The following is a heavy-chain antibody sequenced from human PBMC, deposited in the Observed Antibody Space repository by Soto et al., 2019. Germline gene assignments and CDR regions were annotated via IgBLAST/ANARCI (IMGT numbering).Heavy chain of an antibody. CDR3: AHKGSGSRAIDY. Sequence: SGPTLVNPTQPLTLTCTFSGLSLSTSGVGVGWIRQPPGKALEWLAVIYWDDSKTYSPSLKSRLTITKDTSRDQVVLTMTNMDPVDTATYYCAHKGSGSRAIDYWGQGALVTSPQ. V-gene: IGHV2-5*02. CDR2: IYWDDSK. J-gene: IGHJ4*02. CDR1: GLSLSTSGVG. D-gene: IGHD3-10*01.